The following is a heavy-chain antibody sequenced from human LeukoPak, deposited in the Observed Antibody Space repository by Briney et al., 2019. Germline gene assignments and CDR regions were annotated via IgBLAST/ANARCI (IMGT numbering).Heavy chain of an antibody. D-gene: IGHD3-10*01. CDR3: AGYYGSGSLTAFDY. CDR1: GGSISSYY. Sequence: SETLSLTCTVSGGSISSYYWSWIRQPPGKGLEWIAYIYYSGSTNYNPSLKSRVTISVDTSKNQFSLKLSSVTAADTAVYYCAGYYGSGSLTAFDYWGQGTLVTVSS. J-gene: IGHJ4*02. V-gene: IGHV4-59*08. CDR2: IYYSGST.